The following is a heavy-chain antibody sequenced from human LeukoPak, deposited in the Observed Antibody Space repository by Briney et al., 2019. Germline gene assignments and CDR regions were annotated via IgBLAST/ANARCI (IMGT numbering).Heavy chain of an antibody. D-gene: IGHD1-7*01. J-gene: IGHJ4*02. CDR1: GGSISNYY. CDR2: IYTGGGT. CDR3: ARDGTTNAFDI. V-gene: IGHV4-4*07. Sequence: PSETLSLTCTVSGGSISNYYWSWIRQPAGKGLEWIGRIYTGGGTNYNPSLKSRVTMSVDTSKNQFSLKLSSVTAADTAVYYCARDGTTNAFDIWGQGTLVTVSS.